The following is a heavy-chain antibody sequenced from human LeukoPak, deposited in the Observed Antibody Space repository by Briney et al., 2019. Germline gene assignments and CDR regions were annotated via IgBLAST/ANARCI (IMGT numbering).Heavy chain of an antibody. J-gene: IGHJ4*02. CDR3: ARGWAVAGTRWPFDY. D-gene: IGHD6-19*01. CDR2: INAGNGNT. Sequence: ASVTVSCKASGYTFTSYDINWVRQAPGQRLEWMGWINAGNGNTKYSQKFQGRVTITRDTSASTAYMELSSLRSEDTAVYYCARGWAVAGTRWPFDYWGQGTLVTVSS. CDR1: GYTFTSYD. V-gene: IGHV1-3*01.